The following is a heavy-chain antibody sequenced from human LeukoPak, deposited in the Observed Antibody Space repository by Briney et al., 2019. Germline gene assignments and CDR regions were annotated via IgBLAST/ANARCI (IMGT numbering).Heavy chain of an antibody. J-gene: IGHJ4*02. CDR3: AKCRHCSSTNCYTAFDY. Sequence: GRSLRLSCAASGFAFDDYAMHWVRQAPGKGLEGGSGISLNGHIDYSDSVKGRFTISRDNAKNSLYLQMNSLRPEDTALYYCAKCRHCSSTNCYTAFDYWGQGTLVTVSS. V-gene: IGHV3-9*01. CDR2: ISLNGHI. D-gene: IGHD2-2*02. CDR1: GFAFDDYA.